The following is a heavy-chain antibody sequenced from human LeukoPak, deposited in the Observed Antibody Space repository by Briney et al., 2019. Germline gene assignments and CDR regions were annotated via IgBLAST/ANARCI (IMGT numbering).Heavy chain of an antibody. D-gene: IGHD5-18*01. J-gene: IGHJ4*01. V-gene: IGHV1-2*02. Sequence: GESLKISCKASGYTFTGYYMHWVRQAPGQGLEWMGWINPNSGGTNYAQTFQGRVTMTRDTSISTAYMELSSLRSDDTAVYYCARAPTVDTATGIDYWGHGTLVTVSS. CDR2: INPNSGGT. CDR1: GYTFTGYY. CDR3: ARAPTVDTATGIDY.